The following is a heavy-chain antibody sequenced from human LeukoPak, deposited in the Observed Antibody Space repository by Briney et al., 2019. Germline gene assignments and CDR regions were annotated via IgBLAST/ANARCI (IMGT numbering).Heavy chain of an antibody. D-gene: IGHD3-9*01. CDR1: GYTFTSYG. Sequence: ASVKVSCKASGYTFTSYGISCVRQAPGQGLEWMGWISAYNGNTNYAQKLQGRVTMTTDTSTSTAYMELRSLRSDDTAVYYCARANFDWSNDAFDIWGQGTMVTVSS. CDR2: ISAYNGNT. CDR3: ARANFDWSNDAFDI. J-gene: IGHJ3*02. V-gene: IGHV1-18*01.